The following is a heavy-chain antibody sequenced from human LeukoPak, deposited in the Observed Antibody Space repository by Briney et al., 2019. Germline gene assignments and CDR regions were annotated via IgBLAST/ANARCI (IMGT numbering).Heavy chain of an antibody. CDR1: GDSINSITFY. J-gene: IGHJ4*02. V-gene: IGHV4-39*07. Sequence: SETLSLTCTVSGDSINSITFYWGWVRQPPGKGLEWIASVSSGGHTFYNPSLKSRLTISVDTSKNQFSLRLSSVTAADTAVYYCAREPGDWGQGTLVTVSS. CDR3: AREPGD. D-gene: IGHD2-2*01. CDR2: VSSGGHT.